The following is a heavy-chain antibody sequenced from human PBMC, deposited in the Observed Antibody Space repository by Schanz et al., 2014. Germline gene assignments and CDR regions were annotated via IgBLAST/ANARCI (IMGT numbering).Heavy chain of an antibody. D-gene: IGHD2-21*01. CDR3: TRSTLWSYDV. V-gene: IGHV4-4*02. J-gene: IGHJ3*01. Sequence: VQVVESGGDLVQPGGSLRLSCAASGFIFNDYYMNWIRQAPGKGLEWIGEIFHSGTTNYNPSLESRVTISVDKSKNQFSLILSSMTAADTAVYYCTRSTLWSYDVWGRGTMVIVSS. CDR2: IFHSGTT. CDR1: GFIFNDYY.